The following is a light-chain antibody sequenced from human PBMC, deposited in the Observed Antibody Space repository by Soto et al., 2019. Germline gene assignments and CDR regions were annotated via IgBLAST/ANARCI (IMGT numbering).Light chain of an antibody. V-gene: IGKV3D-15*01. J-gene: IGKJ4*01. Sequence: EIVMTQSPATLSVSPGDRVTLSCRASQNIDNNLAWHQQRPGQPPRLLIYGASTRAHGIPARFSGSGSGTEFTLTITSLQSEDFAGYCCQQYNNWPPLTFGGGTKVEIK. CDR2: GAS. CDR3: QQYNNWPPLT. CDR1: QNIDNN.